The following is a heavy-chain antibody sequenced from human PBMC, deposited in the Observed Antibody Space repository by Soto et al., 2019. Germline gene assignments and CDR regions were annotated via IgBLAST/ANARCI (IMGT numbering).Heavy chain of an antibody. CDR2: INPNSGGT. Sequence: ASVKVSCKASGYTFTGYYMHWVRQAPGQGLEWMGWINPNSGGTNYAQKFQGWVTMTRDTSISTAYMELSRLRSDDTAVYYCARLECPQCSIDHWGQGTLVTVSS. J-gene: IGHJ4*02. CDR1: GYTFTGYY. V-gene: IGHV1-2*04. D-gene: IGHD2-8*01. CDR3: ARLECPQCSIDH.